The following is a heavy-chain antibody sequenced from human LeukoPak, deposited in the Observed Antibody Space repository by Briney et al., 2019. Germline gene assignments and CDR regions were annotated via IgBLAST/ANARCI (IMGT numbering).Heavy chain of an antibody. Sequence: GGSLTLSCAASGFTFSSYNIIWLPQARGKAVECFAYISSTSDNIYYADSVEGRFTISRDNAKNSLYLQMNSLRDEDTAVYYCARDYGDYAGYYYYYGMDVWGQGTTVTVSS. J-gene: IGHJ6*02. CDR3: ARDYGDYAGYYYYYGMDV. CDR2: ISSTSDNI. V-gene: IGHV3-48*02. D-gene: IGHD3-16*01. CDR1: GFTFSSYN.